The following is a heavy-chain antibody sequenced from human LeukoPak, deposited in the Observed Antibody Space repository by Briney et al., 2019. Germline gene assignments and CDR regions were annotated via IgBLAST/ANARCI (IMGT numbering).Heavy chain of an antibody. V-gene: IGHV3-23*01. CDR3: ARGRRYCSGGSCYSKANYYYYYMDV. CDR1: GFTFRSYA. Sequence: GGSLRLSCGVSGFTFRSYAMSWVRQAPGKGLEWVSGISGSGSSTYYADSVKGRFTISRDNSENALYLQINSLRAEDTAVYYCARGRRYCSGGSCYSKANYYYYYMDVWGKGTTVTISS. D-gene: IGHD2-15*01. J-gene: IGHJ6*03. CDR2: ISGSGSST.